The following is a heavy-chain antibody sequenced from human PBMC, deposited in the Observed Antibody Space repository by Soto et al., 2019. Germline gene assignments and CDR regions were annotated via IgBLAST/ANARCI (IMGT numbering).Heavy chain of an antibody. Sequence: VASVKVSCKASGGTFSSYTISWVRQAPGQGLEWMGRIIPILGIANYAQKFQGRVTITADKSTSTAYMELSSLRSEDTAVYYCARGSGGDYVDYWGQGTLVTVSS. CDR3: ARGSGGDYVDY. CDR2: IIPILGIA. J-gene: IGHJ4*02. D-gene: IGHD3-10*01. V-gene: IGHV1-69*02. CDR1: GGTFSSYT.